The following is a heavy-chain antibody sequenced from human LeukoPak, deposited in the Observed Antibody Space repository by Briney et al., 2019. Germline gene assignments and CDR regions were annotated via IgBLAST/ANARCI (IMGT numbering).Heavy chain of an antibody. CDR3: ARADSSGYNWFDP. CDR2: MDPNSGNT. CDR1: GYTFTSYD. V-gene: IGHV1-8*01. J-gene: IGHJ5*02. D-gene: IGHD3-22*01. Sequence: ASVKVSCKASGYTFTSYDINWVRQATGQGLEWMGWMDPNSGNTGYPQKFQGRVTMTRNTSISTAYMELSSLRSEDTAVYYCARADSSGYNWFDPWGQGTLVTGSS.